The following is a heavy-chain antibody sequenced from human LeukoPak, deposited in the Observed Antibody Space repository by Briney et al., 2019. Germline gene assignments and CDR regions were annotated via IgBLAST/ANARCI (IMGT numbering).Heavy chain of an antibody. CDR2: IKQDGSEK. J-gene: IGHJ4*02. Sequence: PGGSLRLSCAASGFTFGSYWMCWVRQAPGKGLEWVANIKQDGSEKYYVDSVKGRFTISRDNAKNSHYLQMNGLRAEDTAVYYCAKAGGDILTGYYDYFDYWGQGTLVTVSS. CDR3: AKAGGDILTGYYDYFDY. CDR1: GFTFGSYW. V-gene: IGHV3-7*03. D-gene: IGHD3-9*01.